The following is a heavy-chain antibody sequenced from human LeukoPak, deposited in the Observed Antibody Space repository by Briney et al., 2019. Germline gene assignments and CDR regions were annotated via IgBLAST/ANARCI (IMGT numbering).Heavy chain of an antibody. V-gene: IGHV3-23*01. CDR1: GFTFSSYA. CDR2: ISGSGGST. Sequence: GGSLRLSCAASGFTFSSYAMSWVRQAPGKGLEWVSAISGSGGSTYYADSVKGRFTISRDNSKSTLYLQMSSLRAEDTAVYYCATPFPTSGYYPNYFDYWGQGTLVTVSS. D-gene: IGHD3-22*01. CDR3: ATPFPTSGYYPNYFDY. J-gene: IGHJ4*02.